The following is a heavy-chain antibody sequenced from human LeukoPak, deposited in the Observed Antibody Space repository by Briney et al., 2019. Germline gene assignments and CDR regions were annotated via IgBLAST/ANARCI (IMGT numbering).Heavy chain of an antibody. J-gene: IGHJ5*02. CDR1: GFTFSSYA. V-gene: IGHV3-23*01. CDR2: ISGSHGST. D-gene: IGHD3-3*01. CDR3: AKDTKFDP. Sequence: GGSLRLSCAASGFTFSSYAMSWVRQAPGKGLDRVSSISGSHGSTYYADSVKGRFTISRDNSKNTLYLQMNSLRAEDTAVYYCAKDTKFDPWGQGTLVTVSS.